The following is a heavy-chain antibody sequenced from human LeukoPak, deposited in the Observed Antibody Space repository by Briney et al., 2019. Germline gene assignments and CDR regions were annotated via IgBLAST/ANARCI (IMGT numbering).Heavy chain of an antibody. CDR2: IYTSGST. CDR3: AGDHGYSYGYSLNGHFDY. J-gene: IGHJ4*02. CDR1: GGSISSGSYY. Sequence: TSETLSLTCTVSGGSISSGSYYWSWIRQPAGKGLEWIGRIYTSGSTNYNPSLKSRVTISVDTSKNQFSLKLSSVTAADTAVYYCAGDHGYSYGYSLNGHFDYWGQGTLVTVSS. V-gene: IGHV4-61*02. D-gene: IGHD5-18*01.